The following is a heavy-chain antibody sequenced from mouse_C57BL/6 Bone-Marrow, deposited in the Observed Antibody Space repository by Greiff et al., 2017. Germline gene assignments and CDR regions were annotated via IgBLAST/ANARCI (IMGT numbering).Heavy chain of an antibody. J-gene: IGHJ2*01. D-gene: IGHD1-1*01. CDR2: IWTGGGT. Sequence: VQLVESGPGLVAPSQSLSITCTVSGFSLTSYAISWVRQPPGKGLEWLGVIWTGGGTNYNSALKSRLSISQDNSKSQVFLKMNSLQTDDTARYYCARAPTVVPYYFDYWGQGTTLTVSS. V-gene: IGHV2-9-1*01. CDR1: GFSLTSYA. CDR3: ARAPTVVPYYFDY.